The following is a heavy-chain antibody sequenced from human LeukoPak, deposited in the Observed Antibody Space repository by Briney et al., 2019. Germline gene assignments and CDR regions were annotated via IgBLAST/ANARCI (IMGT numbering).Heavy chain of an antibody. CDR2: TNSGGSST. D-gene: IGHD2-15*01. J-gene: IGHJ4*02. V-gene: IGHV3-74*01. Sequence: SGGSLRLSCAASGFTFSNYWMHWVRQAPGKGLVWVSRTNSGGSSTTYADSVKGRFTISRDNAKNTLYLQMNSLRAEDTAVYYCARVSARHSVVDYWGQGTLVTVSS. CDR1: GFTFSNYW. CDR3: ARVSARHSVVDY.